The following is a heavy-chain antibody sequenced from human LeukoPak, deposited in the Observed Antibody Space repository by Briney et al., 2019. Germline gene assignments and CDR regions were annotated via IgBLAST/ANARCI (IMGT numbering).Heavy chain of an antibody. V-gene: IGHV4-39*07. CDR3: ARGRSMAAGAS. CDR2: ISYSGST. CDR1: GAAVISSTYF. Sequence: PSETLSLTCTVSGAAVISSTYFCGWIRQPPGKGLEWIGSISYSGSTYYNPSLKSRVTISVDTSKNRFSLDLSSVTAADTAVYFCARGRSMAAGASWGQGTLVTVSS. D-gene: IGHD5-24*01. J-gene: IGHJ5*02.